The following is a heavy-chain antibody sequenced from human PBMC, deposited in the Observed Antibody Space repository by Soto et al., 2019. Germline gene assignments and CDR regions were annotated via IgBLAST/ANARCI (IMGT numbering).Heavy chain of an antibody. CDR1: GYTFTSYS. CDR3: ARGPNVYYFDY. V-gene: IGHV1-3*01. J-gene: IGHJ4*02. CDR2: INAGNGNT. D-gene: IGHD3-16*01. Sequence: GASVKVSFKASGYTFTSYSMHWVLQAPGQRLEWMGWINAGNGNTKYSQKFQGRVTITRDTSASTAYMELSSLRSEDTAVYYCARGPNVYYFDYWGQGTLVTVSS.